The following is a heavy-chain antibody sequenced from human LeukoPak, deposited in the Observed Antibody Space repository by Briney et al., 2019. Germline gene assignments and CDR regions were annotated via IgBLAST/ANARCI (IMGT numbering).Heavy chain of an antibody. CDR2: ISSSGSTI. V-gene: IGHV3-11*01. Sequence: PGGSLRLSCAASGFTFSNAWMSWIRQAPGKGLEWVSYISSSGSTIYYADSVKGRFTISRDNAKNSLYLQMNSLRAEDTAVYYCATPIAVAAFDIWGQGTMVTVSS. CDR3: ATPIAVAAFDI. D-gene: IGHD6-19*01. CDR1: GFTFSNAW. J-gene: IGHJ3*02.